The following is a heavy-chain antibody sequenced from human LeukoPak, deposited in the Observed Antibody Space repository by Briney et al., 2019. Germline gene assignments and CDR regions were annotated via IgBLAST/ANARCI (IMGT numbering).Heavy chain of an antibody. Sequence: GGSLRLSCAASVFTFSSYGMRWVRQAPGKGLEWVAFIRYNGRTTNYADSVKGRFPISRDNSKNRVFLQMYSLRGEDTAAYYCAKEASRGYSFAYTPIEKPYYLVYWGQGGMVSVSS. J-gene: IGHJ4*02. CDR2: IRYNGRTT. D-gene: IGHD5-18*01. V-gene: IGHV3-30*02. CDR3: AKEASRGYSFAYTPIEKPYYLVY. CDR1: VFTFSSYG.